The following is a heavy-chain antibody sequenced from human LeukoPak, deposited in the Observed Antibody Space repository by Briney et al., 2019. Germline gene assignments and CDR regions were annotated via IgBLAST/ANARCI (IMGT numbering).Heavy chain of an antibody. V-gene: IGHV4-28*01. D-gene: IGHD6-19*01. Sequence: SETLSLTCAVSGYSISSNNWWAWIRQPPGKGLEWIGYIYYSGNTYYNPYTPSLTSRVTMSVDTSKNQFSLKLDSVTEIDTAMYYCARNQAVAANRGAFDIWGQGTMVTVSS. CDR3: ARNQAVAANRGAFDI. CDR2: IYYSGNT. CDR1: GYSISSNNW. J-gene: IGHJ3*02.